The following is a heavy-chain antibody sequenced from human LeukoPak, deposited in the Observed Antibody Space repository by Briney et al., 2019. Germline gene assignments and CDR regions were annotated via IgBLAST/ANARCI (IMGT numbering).Heavy chain of an antibody. CDR1: GGSISSSSYY. CDR2: IYYSGST. J-gene: IGHJ4*02. D-gene: IGHD6-19*01. V-gene: IGHV4-39*01. CDR3: ATGTYSSGWYSFDF. Sequence: PSETLSLTCTVSGGSISSSSYYWGWIRQPPGKGLEWIGSIYYSGSTYYNPSLKSRVIISVGTSKNQFSLKLSSVTAADTAVYYCATGTYSSGWYSFDFWGQGPLVTVSS.